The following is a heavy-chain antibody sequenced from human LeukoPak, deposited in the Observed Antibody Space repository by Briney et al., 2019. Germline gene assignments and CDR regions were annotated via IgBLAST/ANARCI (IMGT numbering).Heavy chain of an antibody. Sequence: GASVTVSCKASGYTFTSYYMHWVRQAPGQGLEWMGIINPSGGSTRYAQKFQGRVTVTRDTSTSTVYMELSSLRSEDTAVYYCARAYGDYDFWSGYYRPLDYWGQGTLVTVSS. V-gene: IGHV1-46*01. D-gene: IGHD3-3*01. J-gene: IGHJ4*02. CDR2: INPSGGST. CDR3: ARAYGDYDFWSGYYRPLDY. CDR1: GYTFTSYY.